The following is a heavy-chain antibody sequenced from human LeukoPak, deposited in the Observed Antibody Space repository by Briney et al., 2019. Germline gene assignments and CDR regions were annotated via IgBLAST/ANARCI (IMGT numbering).Heavy chain of an antibody. Sequence: GASVKVSCKASGYTFTGYYMHWVRQAPGQGLEWMGWINPNSGGTNYAQKFQGRVTMTRDTSISTAYMELSRLRSDDTAVYYCARDRGIAAAGSSLEVGYWGQGTLVTVSS. CDR3: ARDRGIAAAGSSLEVGY. CDR2: INPNSGGT. J-gene: IGHJ4*02. D-gene: IGHD6-13*01. V-gene: IGHV1-2*02. CDR1: GYTFTGYY.